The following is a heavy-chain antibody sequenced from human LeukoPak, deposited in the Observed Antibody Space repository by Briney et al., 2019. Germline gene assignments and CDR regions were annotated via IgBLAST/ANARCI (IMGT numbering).Heavy chain of an antibody. CDR3: AKDWGRYSSSWYYFDY. Sequence: GGSLRLSCAASGITFSSHAMSWVRQAPGKGLEWVSAISGSGGSTDYADSVKGRFTISRDNSKNTLYLQMNSLRADDTAVYYCAKDWGRYSSSWYYFDYWGQGTLVTVSS. V-gene: IGHV3-23*01. CDR2: ISGSGGST. J-gene: IGHJ4*02. CDR1: GITFSSHA. D-gene: IGHD6-13*01.